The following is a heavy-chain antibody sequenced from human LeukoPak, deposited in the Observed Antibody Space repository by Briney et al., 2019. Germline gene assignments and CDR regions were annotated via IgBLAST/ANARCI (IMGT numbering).Heavy chain of an antibody. CDR1: GYTFTSYY. J-gene: IGHJ6*03. D-gene: IGHD6-13*01. CDR3: AREAQQQQLSPHYYYYYYMDV. CDR2: INPSGGST. V-gene: IGHV1-46*01. Sequence: GASVKVSCKASGYTFTSYYMHWVRQAPGQGLEWMGIINPSGGSTSYAQKLQGRVTMTTDTSTSTAYMELRSLRSDDTAVYYCAREAQQQQLSPHYYYYYYMDVWGKGTTVTVSS.